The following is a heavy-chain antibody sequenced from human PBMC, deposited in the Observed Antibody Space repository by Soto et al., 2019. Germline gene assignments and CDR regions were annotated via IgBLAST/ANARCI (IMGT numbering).Heavy chain of an antibody. D-gene: IGHD6-13*01. CDR3: AKDQGSSWYEIDY. J-gene: IGHJ4*02. V-gene: IGHV3-23*01. Sequence: GGSLSLSCAVSGFTFSSYAMSWVRQAPGKGLEWVSAISGAGDSTYYADSVKGRFAISRDNSKNTLFLQMNSLRAEDTAVYYCAKDQGSSWYEIDYWGQGTLVTVSS. CDR1: GFTFSSYA. CDR2: ISGAGDST.